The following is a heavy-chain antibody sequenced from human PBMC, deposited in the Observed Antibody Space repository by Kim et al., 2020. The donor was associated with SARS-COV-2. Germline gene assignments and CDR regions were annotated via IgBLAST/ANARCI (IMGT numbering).Heavy chain of an antibody. D-gene: IGHD3-22*01. CDR1: GLTFSGRP. Sequence: GGSVRLSCTTSGLTFSGRPMQWLRQTPGKGLEWVAVISNEGAHKDYADSVKGRFTIARDNSKNTVFLQMSSRRSEDTAVYFCGREGDSSGHAGGFDSWGPGTLVTVSS. CDR3: GREGDSSGHAGGFDS. J-gene: IGHJ5*01. V-gene: IGHV3-30-3*01. CDR2: ISNEGAHK.